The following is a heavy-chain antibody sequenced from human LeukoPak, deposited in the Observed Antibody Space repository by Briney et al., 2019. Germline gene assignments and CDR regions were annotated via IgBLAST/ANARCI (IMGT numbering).Heavy chain of an antibody. V-gene: IGHV3-23*01. CDR3: AKDVWFGELLGFDY. CDR2: ISWNGAIT. D-gene: IGHD3-10*01. J-gene: IGHJ4*02. CDR1: GFTFGTYA. Sequence: GGSLRLSCAASGFTFGTYAMSWVRQAPGQGLEWVSGISWNGAITHYADSVKGRFTISRDNSKNTLYLQMISLRAEDTAVYYCAKDVWFGELLGFDYWGQGTLVTVSS.